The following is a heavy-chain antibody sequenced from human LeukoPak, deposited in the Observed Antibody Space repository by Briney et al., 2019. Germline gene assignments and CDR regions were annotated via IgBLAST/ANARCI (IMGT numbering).Heavy chain of an antibody. CDR1: GYTFTSYA. D-gene: IGHD2-15*01. CDR2: INTNTGNP. V-gene: IGHV7-4-1*02. Sequence: GASVKVSCKASGYTFTSYAMNWVRQAPGQALEWMGWINTNTGNPTYAQGFTGRFVFSLDTSVSTAYLQISSLKAEDTAVYYCARCSGGSCYSRRYFDYWGQGTLVTVSS. J-gene: IGHJ4*02. CDR3: ARCSGGSCYSRRYFDY.